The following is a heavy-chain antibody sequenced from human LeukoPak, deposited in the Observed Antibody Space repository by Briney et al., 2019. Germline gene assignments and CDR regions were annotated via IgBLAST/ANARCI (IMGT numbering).Heavy chain of an antibody. J-gene: IGHJ4*02. CDR2: IYTSGST. V-gene: IGHV4-4*07. Sequence: SETLSITCTVSGGSISSYYWSWIRQPAGKGLEWIGRIYTSGSTNYNPSLKSRVTMSVDTSKYQFSLKLSSVTAADTAVYYCARLGNYYDSSGYFDYWGQGTLVTVSS. CDR1: GGSISSYY. D-gene: IGHD3-22*01. CDR3: ARLGNYYDSSGYFDY.